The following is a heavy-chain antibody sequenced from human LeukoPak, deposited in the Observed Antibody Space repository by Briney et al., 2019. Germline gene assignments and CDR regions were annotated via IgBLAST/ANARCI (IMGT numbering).Heavy chain of an antibody. CDR2: IKEDGSEK. J-gene: IGHJ3*02. CDR3: AREKPCTIFGVVIKCAFDI. Sequence: GGSLRLSCAASGFTFSSYWMSWVRQAPGKGLEWVANIKEDGSEKYFMDSVKGRFTISRDNAKNSVYLQMNSLRAEDTAVYYCAREKPCTIFGVVIKCAFDIWGQGTMVTVSS. V-gene: IGHV3-7*01. CDR1: GFTFSSYW. D-gene: IGHD3-3*01.